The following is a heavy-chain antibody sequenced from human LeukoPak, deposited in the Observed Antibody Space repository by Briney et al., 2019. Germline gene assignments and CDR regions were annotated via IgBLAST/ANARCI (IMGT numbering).Heavy chain of an antibody. CDR3: ARPPPTYYYDSSGYYPLDAFDI. CDR2: IYPGDSDT. J-gene: IGHJ3*02. Sequence: GESLKISCKVSGYSFTSYGIGWVRQMPGKGLEWMGIIYPGDSDTRYSPSFQGQVTISADKSISTAYLQWSSLKASDTAMYYCARPPPTYYYDSSGYYPLDAFDIWGQGTMVTVSS. CDR1: GYSFTSYG. D-gene: IGHD3-22*01. V-gene: IGHV5-51*01.